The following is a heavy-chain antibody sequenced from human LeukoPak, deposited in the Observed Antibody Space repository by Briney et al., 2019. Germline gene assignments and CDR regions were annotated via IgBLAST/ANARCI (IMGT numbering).Heavy chain of an antibody. CDR3: ARDFDYYGSGSRYGMDV. Sequence: GGSLRLSCAASGFTFSSYSMNRVRQAPGKGLEWVSSISSSSSYIYYADSVKGRFTISRDNAKNSLYLQMNSLRAEDTAVYYCARDFDYYGSGSRYGMDVWGQGTTVTVSS. D-gene: IGHD3-10*01. CDR1: GFTFSSYS. CDR2: ISSSSSYI. V-gene: IGHV3-21*01. J-gene: IGHJ6*02.